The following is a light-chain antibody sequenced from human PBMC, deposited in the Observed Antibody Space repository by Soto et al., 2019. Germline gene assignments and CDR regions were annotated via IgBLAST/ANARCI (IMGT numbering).Light chain of an antibody. CDR3: QQYGSSPT. Sequence: EIVLTQSPGTLSLSQGERATLSCRSSQSVSSSYLAWYQQKPGQAPRLLIYDVSSRATAIPDRFSGSRSGTDFTLTISRLEPEDFAVYYCQQYGSSPTFGQGTKVEIK. CDR1: QSVSSSY. CDR2: DVS. J-gene: IGKJ1*01. V-gene: IGKV3-20*01.